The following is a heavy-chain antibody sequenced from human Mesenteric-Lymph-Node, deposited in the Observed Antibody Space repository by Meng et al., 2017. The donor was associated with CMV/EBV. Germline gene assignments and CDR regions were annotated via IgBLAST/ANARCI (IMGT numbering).Heavy chain of an antibody. J-gene: IGHJ4*02. Sequence: SETLSLTCTVSGGSISSGGYYWSWIRQHPGKGLEWIGYIYYSGSTYYNPSLKSRVTISVDTSKNQFSLKLSSVTAADTAVYYCARSSMIFPLDYWGQGTLVTVPQ. CDR1: GGSISSGGYY. D-gene: IGHD3/OR15-3a*01. CDR3: ARSSMIFPLDY. CDR2: IYYSGST. V-gene: IGHV4-31*03.